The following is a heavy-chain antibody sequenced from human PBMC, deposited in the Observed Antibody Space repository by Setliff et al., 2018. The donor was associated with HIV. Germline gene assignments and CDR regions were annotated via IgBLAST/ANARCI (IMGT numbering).Heavy chain of an antibody. Sequence: GGSLRLSCAASGFTFSSSDMHWVRQATGKGLEWVSAIGTAGDTYYPDSVKGRFTISRDNSKNTLYLQMNSLRAEDTAIYYCAKVTTMIVVVIMSPIDYWGQGTLVTVSS. D-gene: IGHD3-22*01. J-gene: IGHJ4*02. CDR2: IGTAGDT. V-gene: IGHV3-13*01. CDR3: AKVTTMIVVVIMSPIDY. CDR1: GFTFSSSD.